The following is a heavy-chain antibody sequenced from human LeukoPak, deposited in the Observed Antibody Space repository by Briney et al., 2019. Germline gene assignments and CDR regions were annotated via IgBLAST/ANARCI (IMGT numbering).Heavy chain of an antibody. J-gene: IGHJ6*02. CDR2: IYYSGST. Sequence: SETLSLTCTVSGGSISSYYWSWIRQPPGKGLEWIGYIYYSGSTNYNPSLKSRVTISVDTSKNQFSLKLSSVTAADTAVYYCARLRQDYYDSSGYYYYYYYGMDVWGQGTTVTVSS. D-gene: IGHD3-22*01. CDR3: ARLRQDYYDSSGYYYYYYYGMDV. CDR1: GGSISSYY. V-gene: IGHV4-59*08.